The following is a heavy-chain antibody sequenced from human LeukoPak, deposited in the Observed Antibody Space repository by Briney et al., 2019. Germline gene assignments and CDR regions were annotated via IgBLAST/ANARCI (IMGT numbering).Heavy chain of an antibody. Sequence: ASVKVSCKASGYTFTSYGIGWVRQAPGQGLEWMGWISAYNGNTNYAQKLQGRVTMTTDTSTSTAYMELRSLRSDDTAVYYCARVDRGYSYGTIDYWGQGTLVTVSS. CDR2: ISAYNGNT. V-gene: IGHV1-18*01. J-gene: IGHJ4*02. CDR3: ARVDRGYSYGTIDY. D-gene: IGHD5-18*01. CDR1: GYTFTSYG.